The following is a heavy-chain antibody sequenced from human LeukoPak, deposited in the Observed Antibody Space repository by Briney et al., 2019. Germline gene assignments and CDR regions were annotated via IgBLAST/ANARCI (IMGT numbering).Heavy chain of an antibody. J-gene: IGHJ4*02. V-gene: IGHV3-30*04. CDR1: GFTFSSYA. CDR2: ISYDGSNG. Sequence: GGSLRLSCAASGFTFSSYAMHWVRQAPGRGLEWVTVISYDGSNGYYAGSVKGRFTISRDNSQNTLYVQMSSLRPEDTAVYYCVKEVTSGSFDYWGQGTLVTVSS. CDR3: VKEVTSGSFDY. D-gene: IGHD1-26*01.